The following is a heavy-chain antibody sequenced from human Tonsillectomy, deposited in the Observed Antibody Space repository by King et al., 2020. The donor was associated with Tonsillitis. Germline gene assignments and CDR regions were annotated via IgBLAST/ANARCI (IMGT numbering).Heavy chain of an antibody. CDR1: GYTFTSYY. CDR3: ARGCVIVVVITPDDAFDI. CDR2: INPSGGST. D-gene: IGHD3-22*01. J-gene: IGHJ3*02. V-gene: IGHV1-46*01. Sequence: VQLVESGAEVKKPGASVKVSCKASGYTFTSYYMHWVRQAPGQGLEWMGIINPSGGSTSYAQKFQGRVTMTRDTSTRTVYMELSSLRSEDTAVYYCARGCVIVVVITPDDAFDIWGQGTMVTVSS.